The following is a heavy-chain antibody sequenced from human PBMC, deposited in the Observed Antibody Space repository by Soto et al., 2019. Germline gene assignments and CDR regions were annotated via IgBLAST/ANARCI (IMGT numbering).Heavy chain of an antibody. J-gene: IGHJ4*02. Sequence: GGSLRLSCAASGFTFSSYAMSWVRQAPGKGLEWVSAISGSGGSTYYADSVKGRFTISRDNSKNTLYLQMNGLRAEDTAVYYCAKDGGAYYDFWSGYLAYFDYWGQGTLVTVSS. CDR2: ISGSGGST. CDR1: GFTFSSYA. D-gene: IGHD3-3*01. CDR3: AKDGGAYYDFWSGYLAYFDY. V-gene: IGHV3-23*01.